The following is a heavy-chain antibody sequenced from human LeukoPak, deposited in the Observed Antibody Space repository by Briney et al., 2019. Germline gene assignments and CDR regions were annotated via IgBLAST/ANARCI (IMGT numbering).Heavy chain of an antibody. CDR1: XFTFSTYS. CDR3: XXXXXXXTSGWYMGFDY. J-gene: IGHJ4*02. D-gene: IGHD6-19*01. V-gene: IGHV3-48*01. Sequence: CAASXFTFSTYSMNWVRQAPGKGLEWVSYISGTSNTIYYADTVKGGFTISRENAKNSLYMQVNRLRAEDTAIYYCXXXXXXXTSGWYMGFDYWGQGTLVTVSS. CDR2: ISGTSNTI.